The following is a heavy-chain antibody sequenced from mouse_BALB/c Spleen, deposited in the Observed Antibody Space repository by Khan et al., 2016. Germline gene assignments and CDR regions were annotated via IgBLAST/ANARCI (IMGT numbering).Heavy chain of an antibody. CDR1: GYTFTDYS. D-gene: IGHD2-3*01. J-gene: IGHJ2*01. Sequence: QIQLVQSGPELKKPGETVKISCKASGYTFTDYSMHWVKQAPGKGLKWMGWINTETGEPTYADDFKGRFAFSLETSARTAYLQINNLKNEDTATYFCARSKGWLLRGYWGQGTTLTVSS. V-gene: IGHV9-2-1*01. CDR3: ARSKGWLLRGY. CDR2: INTETGEP.